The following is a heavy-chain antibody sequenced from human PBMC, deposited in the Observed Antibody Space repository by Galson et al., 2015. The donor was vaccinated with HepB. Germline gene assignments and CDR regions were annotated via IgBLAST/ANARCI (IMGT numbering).Heavy chain of an antibody. CDR3: ARSGGVSSYYYYGMDV. J-gene: IGHJ6*02. Sequence: SVKVSCKASGYTFTDYGFNWVRQAPGQGLEWMGWISSYNGNTDYAQNFQGRVTMTTDTSTSTAYMELRSLRSADTAVYYCARSGGVSSYYYYGMDVWGQGTTVTVSS. V-gene: IGHV1-18*01. D-gene: IGHD3-10*01. CDR1: GYTFTDYG. CDR2: ISSYNGNT.